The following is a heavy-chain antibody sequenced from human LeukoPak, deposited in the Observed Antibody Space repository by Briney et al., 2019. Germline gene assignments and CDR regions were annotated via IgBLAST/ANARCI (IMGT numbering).Heavy chain of an antibody. V-gene: IGHV1-18*01. J-gene: IGHJ4*02. CDR3: ARDSARPVGATGPAFDY. CDR2: ISAYNGNT. Sequence: GASVKVSCKASGYTFTSYGISWVRQAPGQGLEWMGWISAYNGNTNYAQKLQGRVTMSTDTSTSTAYMGLKSLRSDDTAVYYCARDSARPVGATGPAFDYWGQGTLVTVSS. D-gene: IGHD1-26*01. CDR1: GYTFTSYG.